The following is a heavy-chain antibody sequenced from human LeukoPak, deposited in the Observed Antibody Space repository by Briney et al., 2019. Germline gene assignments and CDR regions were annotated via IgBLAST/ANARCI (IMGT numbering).Heavy chain of an antibody. Sequence: PSETLSLTCTVSGGSLSSSSYYWGWIRQPPGKGPEWIGNIYYSGSTYHNPSLKSRVTISVDTSKNQFSLKLSSVTAADTAVYYCARHYYGSGTYTTWFDPWGQGTLVTVSS. CDR2: IYYSGST. CDR1: GGSLSSSSYY. V-gene: IGHV4-39*01. CDR3: ARHYYGSGTYTTWFDP. J-gene: IGHJ5*02. D-gene: IGHD3-10*01.